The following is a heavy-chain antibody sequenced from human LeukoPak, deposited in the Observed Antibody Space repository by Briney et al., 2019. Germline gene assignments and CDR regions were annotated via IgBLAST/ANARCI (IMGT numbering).Heavy chain of an antibody. D-gene: IGHD3-22*01. Sequence: GESLRLSCAASRFTFTSYAMTWVRQAPGKGLEWVSAISGSGGSTYYADSVKGRFTISRDNSKNTLYLQMNSLRPEDTAVYYCAKSPLYYDYWQYYFDYWGQGTLVTVSS. CDR1: RFTFTSYA. CDR2: ISGSGGST. V-gene: IGHV3-23*01. CDR3: AKSPLYYDYWQYYFDY. J-gene: IGHJ4*02.